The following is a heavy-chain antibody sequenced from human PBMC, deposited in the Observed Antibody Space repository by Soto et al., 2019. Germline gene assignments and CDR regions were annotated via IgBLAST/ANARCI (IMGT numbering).Heavy chain of an antibody. J-gene: IGHJ4*02. Sequence: SETLSLTCTVSGGSINSYCWSWIRQPPGKGLEWIAYIFDSGNANYNPSLKSRVTISVDTSKNQFSLKLTSVTAADTTVYYCARHRRTTVAKFYFDNWGQGALVTVSS. V-gene: IGHV4-59*08. CDR1: GGSINSYC. CDR3: ARHRRTTVAKFYFDN. D-gene: IGHD4-4*01. CDR2: IFDSGNA.